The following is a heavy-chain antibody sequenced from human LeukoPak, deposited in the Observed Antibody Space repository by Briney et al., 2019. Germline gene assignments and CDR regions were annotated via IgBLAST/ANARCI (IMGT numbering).Heavy chain of an antibody. CDR2: IYTSGST. CDR3: ASQVVPAASFDY. CDR1: GGSISSGSYY. J-gene: IGHJ4*02. D-gene: IGHD2-2*01. V-gene: IGHV4-61*02. Sequence: SETLSLTCTVSGGSISSGSYYWSWIRQPAGKGLEWIGRIYTSGSTNYNPSLKSRVTISVDTSKNQFSLKLSSVTAADTAVYYCASQVVPAASFDYWGQGTLVTISS.